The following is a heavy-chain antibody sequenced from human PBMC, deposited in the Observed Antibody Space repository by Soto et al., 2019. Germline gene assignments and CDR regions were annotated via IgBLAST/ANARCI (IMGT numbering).Heavy chain of an antibody. CDR2: INPSIGST. J-gene: IGHJ6*02. CDR1: GYVFTSSF. Sequence: QVQLVQSGAEVKNPGASVKVSCKASGYVFTSSFMHWVRQAPGQGLEWMEMINPSIGSTTYAHKFQGGIAVTTDTSAATVYMDLSSLRSAYTAIYYCAREVNSVIMSGDTEDYSGLDVWGQGTTVIVSS. D-gene: IGHD1-26*01. CDR3: AREVNSVIMSGDTEDYSGLDV. V-gene: IGHV1-46*01.